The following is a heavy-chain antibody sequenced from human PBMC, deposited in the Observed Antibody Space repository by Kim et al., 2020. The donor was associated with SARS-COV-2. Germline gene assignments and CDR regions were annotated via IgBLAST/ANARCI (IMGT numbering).Heavy chain of an antibody. D-gene: IGHD3-10*01. CDR2: IKQDGSEK. CDR1: GFTFSSYW. J-gene: IGHJ6*02. Sequence: GGSLRLSCAASGFTFSSYWMSWVRQAPGKGLEWVANIKQDGSEKYYVDSVKGRFTISRDNAKNSLYLQMNSLRAEDTAVYYCARDGCRVTPDSALLWFGELCSSRDGMDVWGQGTTVTVSS. CDR3: ARDGCRVTPDSALLWFGELCSSRDGMDV. V-gene: IGHV3-7*03.